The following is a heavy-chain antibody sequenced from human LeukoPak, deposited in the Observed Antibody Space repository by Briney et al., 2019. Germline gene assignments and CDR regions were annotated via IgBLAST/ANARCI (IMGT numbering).Heavy chain of an antibody. V-gene: IGHV3-23*01. CDR3: AKDGLSYDGSTHVYYFQS. J-gene: IGHJ4*02. D-gene: IGHD3-22*01. CDR1: GFTFRMYA. Sequence: GGSLRLSCTASGFTFRMYAMGWVRQAPGKGLESVASIIYDGRHTYYAASVKGRFTISRDNSQNTLYLQMNSLRAEDTALYYCAKDGLSYDGSTHVYYFQSLGQGTLVTVSS. CDR2: IIYDGRHT.